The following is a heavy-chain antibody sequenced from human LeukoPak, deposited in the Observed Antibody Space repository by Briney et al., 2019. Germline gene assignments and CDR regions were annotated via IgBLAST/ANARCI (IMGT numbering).Heavy chain of an antibody. D-gene: IGHD5-12*01. J-gene: IGHJ5*02. CDR1: GYTLTELS. CDR2: FDPEDGEK. CDR3: ATEYIVATSGIGWFDP. V-gene: IGHV1-24*01. Sequence: ASVKVSCKVSGYTLTELSMHWVRQAPGKGGERMGGFDPEDGEKIYAQKFQGRVTMTEDTSTDTAYMELSSLRSEDTAVYYCATEYIVATSGIGWFDPWGQGTLVTVSS.